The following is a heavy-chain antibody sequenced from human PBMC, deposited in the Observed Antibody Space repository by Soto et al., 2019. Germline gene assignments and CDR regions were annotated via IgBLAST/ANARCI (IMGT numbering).Heavy chain of an antibody. J-gene: IGHJ3*02. Sequence: GGSLRLSCTASGFTFGDYAMSWFRQAPGKGLEWVGFIRSKAYGGTTEYAASVKGRFTISRDDSKSIAYLQMNSLKTEDTAVYYCTRDWGGMDIVVVVPAAEADAFDIWGQGTMVTVSS. D-gene: IGHD2-2*01. V-gene: IGHV3-49*03. CDR2: IRSKAYGGTT. CDR3: TRDWGGMDIVVVVPAAEADAFDI. CDR1: GFTFGDYA.